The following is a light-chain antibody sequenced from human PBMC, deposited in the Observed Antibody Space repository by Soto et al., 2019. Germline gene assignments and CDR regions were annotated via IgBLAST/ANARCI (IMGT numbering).Light chain of an antibody. Sequence: DIVLTQSPGTLSLSPGERATLSCRASQSVTSSSLAWYQQKPDQAPRLLIYGASSRATGIPDRFSGSGSGTDFTLTISRLEPEDFAVYYCQQYGSSRSVSFGQGTKV. J-gene: IGKJ1*01. CDR3: QQYGSSRSVS. CDR2: GAS. V-gene: IGKV3-20*01. CDR1: QSVTSSS.